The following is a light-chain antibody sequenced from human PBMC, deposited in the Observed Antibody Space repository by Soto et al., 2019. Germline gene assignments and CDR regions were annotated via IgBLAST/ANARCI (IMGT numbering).Light chain of an antibody. V-gene: IGLV2-14*03. J-gene: IGLJ1*01. CDR3: SSYTSSSLHV. Sequence: ALTQPASVSGSPGRSITISCTGTSSDIGGYNYVSWYQQHPGKAPKLMIYDVSNRPSGVSNRFSGSKSGNTASLTISGLQAEDEADYYCSSYTSSSLHVFGTGTKVTVL. CDR1: SSDIGGYNY. CDR2: DVS.